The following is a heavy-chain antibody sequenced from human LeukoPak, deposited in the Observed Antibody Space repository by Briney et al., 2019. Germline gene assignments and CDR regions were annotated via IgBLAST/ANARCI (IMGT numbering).Heavy chain of an antibody. CDR2: INPHSGGT. Sequence: VASVTVSCKSSGYTFTGYYIHWVRQAPGQGLEWMGWINPHSGGTNYAQKFQGRVTMTRDTSISTVYMELSSLRSDDTAVYYCARGGTGYSSGWLRAFDIWGQGTMVTVSS. V-gene: IGHV1-2*02. CDR1: GYTFTGYY. D-gene: IGHD6-19*01. CDR3: ARGGTGYSSGWLRAFDI. J-gene: IGHJ3*02.